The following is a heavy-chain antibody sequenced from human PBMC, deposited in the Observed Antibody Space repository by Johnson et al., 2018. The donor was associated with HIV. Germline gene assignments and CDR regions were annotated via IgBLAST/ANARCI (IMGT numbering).Heavy chain of an antibody. CDR3: ARDGYSSGWYGNDAFDI. V-gene: IGHV3-66*01. CDR2: IYSGGST. Sequence: VQLVESGGGVVQPGRSLRLSCAASGFTFGTFAMHWVRQAPGKGLDWVSVIYSGGSTYYADSLKDRFTISRDNSKNTLYLQMGSLRAEDTAVYYCARDGYSSGWYGNDAFDIWGQGTMVTVSS. CDR1: GFTFGTFA. D-gene: IGHD6-19*01. J-gene: IGHJ3*02.